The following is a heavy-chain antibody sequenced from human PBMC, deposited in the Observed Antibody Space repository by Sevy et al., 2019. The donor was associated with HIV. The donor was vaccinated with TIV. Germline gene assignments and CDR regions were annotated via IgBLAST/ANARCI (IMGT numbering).Heavy chain of an antibody. V-gene: IGHV3-30*04. CDR2: ISHDGRNNK. J-gene: IGHJ4*02. D-gene: IGHD3-10*01. CDR3: ARDRGEILSSAFNY. Sequence: GGSLRLSCAASGFSFSEYGMHWVRQAPGKGLEWVAVISHDGRNNKYNPDSVTGRFTISRDNSKNTLYLQMNSLRAEDTAIYYCARDRGEILSSAFNYWGQGTLVTVSS. CDR1: GFSFSEYG.